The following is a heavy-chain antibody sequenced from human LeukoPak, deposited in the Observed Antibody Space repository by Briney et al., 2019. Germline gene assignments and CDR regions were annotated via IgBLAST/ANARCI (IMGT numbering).Heavy chain of an antibody. D-gene: IGHD2-21*02. CDR3: ARLGPTADFDY. CDR1: GGSISSYY. CDR2: IYYSGST. J-gene: IGHJ4*02. V-gene: IGHV4-59*08. Sequence: SETLSLTCTVSGGSISSYYWSWIRQPPGKGLEWIGYIYYSGSTNYNPSLKSRVTISVDTSKNQFPLKLSSVTAADTAVYYCARLGPTADFDYWGQGTLVTVSS.